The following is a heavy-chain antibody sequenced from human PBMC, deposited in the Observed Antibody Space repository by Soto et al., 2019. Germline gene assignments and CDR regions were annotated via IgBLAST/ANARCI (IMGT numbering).Heavy chain of an antibody. V-gene: IGHV3-23*01. Sequence: HPGASLRLSCAASGFTFSSYAMSWVRQAPGKGLEWVSAFSGSGGSTYYADSVKGRFTISRDNSKNTLYLQMNSLRAEDTAVYYCAKDPDGSSSGRAVAAHQVYWGQGTLFTDSS. CDR2: FSGSGGST. CDR3: AKDPDGSSSGRAVAAHQVY. CDR1: GFTFSSYA. D-gene: IGHD6-19*01. J-gene: IGHJ4*02.